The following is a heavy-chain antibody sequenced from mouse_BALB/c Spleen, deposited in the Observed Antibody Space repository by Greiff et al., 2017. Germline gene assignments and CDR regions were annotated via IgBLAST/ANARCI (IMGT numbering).Heavy chain of an antibody. J-gene: IGHJ4*01. D-gene: IGHD6-2*01. CDR2: ISSGGSYT. CDR3: ARVSIFSAMES. CDR1: GFTFSSYG. V-gene: IGHV5-6*01. Sequence: EVHLVESGGDLVKPGGSLKLSCAASGFTFSSYGMSWVRQTPDKRLEWVATISSGGSYTYYPDSVKGRFTISRDNAKNNLYLQMSSLKSEDTAMYICARVSIFSAMESRGEGNSVAASP.